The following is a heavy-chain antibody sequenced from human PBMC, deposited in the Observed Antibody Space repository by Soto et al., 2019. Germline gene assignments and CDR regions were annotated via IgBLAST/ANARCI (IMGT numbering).Heavy chain of an antibody. CDR1: GFTFSSYS. D-gene: IGHD6-19*01. J-gene: IGHJ5*02. CDR2: ISSHRSTL. CDR3: VRDGSGNLYLNWFDP. V-gene: IGHV3-48*02. Sequence: EVQLVESGGGFVQPGGSLRLSCAASGFTFSSYSMNWVRQAPGKGLEWISYISSHRSTLYYADSVKGRFTISRDNAGHSLYLQMNSLRDEDTAVYYCVRDGSGNLYLNWFDPWGQGTLVTV.